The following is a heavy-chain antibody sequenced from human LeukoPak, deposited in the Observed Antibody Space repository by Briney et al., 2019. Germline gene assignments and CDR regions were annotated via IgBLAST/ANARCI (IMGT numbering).Heavy chain of an antibody. CDR3: ARIHYYDSSGYSDYGGYWFDP. V-gene: IGHV4-4*07. D-gene: IGHD3-22*01. J-gene: IGHJ5*02. CDR2: IHTSGST. CDR1: GGSISSYY. Sequence: SETLSLTCTVSGGSISSYYWSWIRQPAGKGLEWIGRIHTSGSTNYNPSLKSRVTISVDKSKNQFSLKLSSVTAADTAVYYCARIHYYDSSGYSDYGGYWFDPWGQGTLVTVSS.